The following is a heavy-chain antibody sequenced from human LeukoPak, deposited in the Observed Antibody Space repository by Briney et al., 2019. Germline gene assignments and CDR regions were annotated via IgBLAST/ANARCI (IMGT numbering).Heavy chain of an antibody. D-gene: IGHD4-23*01. CDR1: GFTFSSYW. CDR2: IKQDGSEK. CDR3: ARAETTVARGWFDP. J-gene: IGHJ5*02. Sequence: GGSLRLSCAASGFTFSSYWMSWVRQAPGKGLEWVANIKQDGSEKYYVDSVKGRFTLSRDNAKNSLYLQMNSLRAEDTAVYYCARAETTVARGWFDPWGQGTLVTVSS. V-gene: IGHV3-7*01.